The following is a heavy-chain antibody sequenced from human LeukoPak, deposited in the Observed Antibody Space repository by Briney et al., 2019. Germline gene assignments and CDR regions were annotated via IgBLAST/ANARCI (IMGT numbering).Heavy chain of an antibody. D-gene: IGHD3-16*01. CDR3: ARVLSSGGEDWGRFDY. J-gene: IGHJ4*02. Sequence: SQTLSLTCTVSGDSISSGGYYWSWIRQHPGKGLEWIGYIYFSGSTYYSPSLKSRVTISVDTSKNQFSLKLSSVTAADTTVYYSARVLSSGGEDWGRFDYWGQGTLVTVSS. CDR1: GDSISSGGYY. V-gene: IGHV4-31*03. CDR2: IYFSGST.